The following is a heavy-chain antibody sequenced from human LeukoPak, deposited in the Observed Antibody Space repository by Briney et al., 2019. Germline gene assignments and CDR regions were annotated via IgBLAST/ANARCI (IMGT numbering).Heavy chain of an antibody. CDR3: AGSQGEYYFIDV. D-gene: IGHD3-16*01. V-gene: IGHV4-39*07. Sequence: PSETLSLTCTVSGGSISSSSYYWGWIRQPPGKGLEWIGSIYYSGSTYYNPSLESRVTISVDTSKNQFSLKLSSVTAADTAVYYCAGSQGEYYFIDVWGKGTTVTVSS. CDR2: IYYSGST. CDR1: GGSISSSSYY. J-gene: IGHJ6*03.